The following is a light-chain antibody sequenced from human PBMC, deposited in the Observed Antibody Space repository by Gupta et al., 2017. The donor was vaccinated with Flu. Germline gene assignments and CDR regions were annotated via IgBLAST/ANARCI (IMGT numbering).Light chain of an antibody. CDR3: QQYNYWPS. CDR1: QSVGSN. J-gene: IGKJ5*01. Sequence: EMVMTQSPATLSVSPGERASLSCRASQSVGSNLAWYQEKPGQAPRLLIYGASTRATGIPARFSGSGSGTEFTLTISGLQSEDFAVYYCQQYNYWPSFGQGTRLEIK. V-gene: IGKV3-15*01. CDR2: GAS.